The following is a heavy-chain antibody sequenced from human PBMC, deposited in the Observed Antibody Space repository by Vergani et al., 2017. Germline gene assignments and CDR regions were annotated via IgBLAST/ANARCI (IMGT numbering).Heavy chain of an antibody. J-gene: IGHJ4*02. CDR1: GYTFTSYY. CDR2: INPSGGSI. Sequence: QVQLVQSGAEVKKPGASVKVSCKASGYTFTSYYMHWVRQAPGQGLEWMGIINPSGGSISYAQKFQGRVTMTRDTSTSTVYMEMSSLRSEDTAVYYCARGYCSGGNCYSQNGDYAPNFWGQGTLVTVSS. V-gene: IGHV1-46*03. CDR3: ARGYCSGGNCYSQNGDYAPNF. D-gene: IGHD2-15*01.